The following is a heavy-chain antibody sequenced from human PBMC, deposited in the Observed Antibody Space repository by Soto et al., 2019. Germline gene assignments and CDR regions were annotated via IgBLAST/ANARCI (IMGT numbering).Heavy chain of an antibody. CDR3: NSEAAATDY. D-gene: IGHD6-13*01. J-gene: IGHJ4*02. CDR2: IRSKAYGGTT. V-gene: IGHV3-49*04. CDR1: GFTFGDYA. Sequence: SLRLSCTASGFTFGDYAMSWVRQAPGKGLEWVGFIRSKAYGGTTEYAASVKGRFTISRDDSKSIAYLQMNSLKTEDTAVYYCNSEAAATDYWGQGTLVTVSS.